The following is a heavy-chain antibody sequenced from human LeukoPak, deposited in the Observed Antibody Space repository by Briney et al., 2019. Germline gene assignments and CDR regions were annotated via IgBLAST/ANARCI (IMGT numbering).Heavy chain of an antibody. V-gene: IGHV4-59*01. CDR2: IYYSGST. D-gene: IGHD5-18*01. CDR3: ARGGGSGYSYG. Sequence: SETLSLTCTVSGGSISSYYWSWIRQPPGKGLEWIGYIYYSGSTYYNPSLKSRVTLSVDTSKNQFSLKLSSVTAADTAVYYCARGGGSGYSYGWGQGTLVTVSS. CDR1: GGSISSYY. J-gene: IGHJ4*02.